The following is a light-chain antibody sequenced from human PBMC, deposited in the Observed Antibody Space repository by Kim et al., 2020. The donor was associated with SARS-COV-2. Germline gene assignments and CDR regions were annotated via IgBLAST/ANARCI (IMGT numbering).Light chain of an antibody. CDR3: ATWDDSMGGFYV. J-gene: IGLJ1*01. CDR2: RNN. Sequence: QSVLTQPPSASGTPGQTVTISCAGSSSNVGTNNVSWYQQLPGTAPKLLIFRNNTRPSWVPDRFSGSNSGTYASLAISGLRSEVEADYFCATWDDSMGGFYVFGTGTKVTVL. CDR1: SSNVGTNN. V-gene: IGLV1-47*01.